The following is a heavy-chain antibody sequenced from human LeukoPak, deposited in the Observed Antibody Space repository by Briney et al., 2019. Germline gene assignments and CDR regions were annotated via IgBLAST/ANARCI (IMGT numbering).Heavy chain of an antibody. V-gene: IGHV3-7*03. CDR1: GFTFSSFW. Sequence: GGSLRLSCAASGFTFSSFWMSWVRQAPGKGLEWVANIKQDGSEKYFVDSVKGRFTISRDNAKNSLYLQMNSLRAEDMALYYCAKDTYYDSSGLFDYWGQGTLVTVSS. J-gene: IGHJ4*02. D-gene: IGHD3-22*01. CDR3: AKDTYYDSSGLFDY. CDR2: IKQDGSEK.